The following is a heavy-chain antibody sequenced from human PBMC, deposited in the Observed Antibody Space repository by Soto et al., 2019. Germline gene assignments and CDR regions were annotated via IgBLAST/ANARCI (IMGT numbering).Heavy chain of an antibody. CDR1: GFTFSSHG. D-gene: IGHD2-2*01. Sequence: GGSLRLSCPASGFTFSSHGMHWVRQAPGKGLEWVAVISYGGSNKYYADSVKGRFTISRDNSKNTLYLQMNNLRAEDTAVYYCAKDNCISTSCYRLYNWFDPWGQGTLVTVSS. V-gene: IGHV3-30*18. CDR2: ISYGGSNK. CDR3: AKDNCISTSCYRLYNWFDP. J-gene: IGHJ5*02.